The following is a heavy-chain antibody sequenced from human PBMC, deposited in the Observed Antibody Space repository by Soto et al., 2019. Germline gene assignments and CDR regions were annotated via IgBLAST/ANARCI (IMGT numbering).Heavy chain of an antibody. V-gene: IGHV3-23*01. Sequence: EVQLLESGGGLVQPGGSLRLSCAASGFTFSSYAMSWVRQAPGKGLEWVSAISGSGGSTYYADSVKGRFTISRDNSNNTLYLQMNSLRAEDTAVYYCAKAPRITIFGVVIPRAPHFDYWGQGTLVTVSS. CDR2: ISGSGGST. D-gene: IGHD3-3*01. CDR1: GFTFSSYA. CDR3: AKAPRITIFGVVIPRAPHFDY. J-gene: IGHJ4*02.